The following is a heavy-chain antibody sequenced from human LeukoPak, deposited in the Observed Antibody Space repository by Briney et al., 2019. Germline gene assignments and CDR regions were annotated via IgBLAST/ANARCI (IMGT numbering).Heavy chain of an antibody. CDR3: ARRRVLHSGSYDY. D-gene: IGHD1-26*01. Sequence: WASVTVSCKASGYTFTSYAMHWVRQAPGQRLEWMGWINAGNGNTKYSQEFQGRVTITRDTSASTAYMELSSLRSEDMAVYYCARRRVLHSGSYDYWGQGTLVTVSS. CDR2: INAGNGNT. V-gene: IGHV1-3*03. CDR1: GYTFTSYA. J-gene: IGHJ4*02.